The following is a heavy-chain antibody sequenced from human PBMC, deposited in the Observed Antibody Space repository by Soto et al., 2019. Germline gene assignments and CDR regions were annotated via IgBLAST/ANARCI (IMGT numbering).Heavy chain of an antibody. J-gene: IGHJ5*02. CDR3: ARNHGDYGDYNWFDP. V-gene: IGHV1-18*01. Sequence: ASVKVSCKASGYTFTSYGISWVRQAPGQGLEWMGWISAYNGNTNYAQKLQGRVTMTTDTSTSTAYMELRSLRSDDTAVYYCARNHGDYGDYNWFDPWGQGTLVTVSS. CDR1: GYTFTSYG. CDR2: ISAYNGNT. D-gene: IGHD4-17*01.